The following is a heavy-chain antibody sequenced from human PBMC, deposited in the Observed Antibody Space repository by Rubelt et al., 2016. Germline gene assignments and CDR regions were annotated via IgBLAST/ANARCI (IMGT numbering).Heavy chain of an antibody. CDR3: ARYDGVMGQNDP. J-gene: IGHJ5*02. V-gene: IGHV4-39*01. D-gene: IGHD2-8*01. CDR2: IDYSGAT. CDR1: GGSITSNNYH. Sequence: QLQLQESGPGLVKPSETLSLTCSVSGGSITSNNYHWGWIRQPPGKGLEWIGTIDYSGATYYNPSLKSRVNIFVDTSKNQFSWKLRSVTAADAAVYYCARYDGVMGQNDPWGQGTLVTVSS.